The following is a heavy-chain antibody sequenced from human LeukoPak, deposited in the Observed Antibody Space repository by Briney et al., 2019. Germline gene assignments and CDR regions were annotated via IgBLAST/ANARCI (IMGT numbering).Heavy chain of an antibody. J-gene: IGHJ5*02. CDR1: GGSFSGYY. D-gene: IGHD3-10*01. V-gene: IGHV4-34*01. CDR2: INHSGST. CDR3: ARLFGYNVPHWFDP. Sequence: SETLSLTCAVYGGSFSGYYWSWIRQPPGKGLEWIGEINHSGSTNYNPSLKSRVTISVDTSKNQFSLKLSSVTAADTAVYYCARLFGYNVPHWFDPWGQGTLVTVSS.